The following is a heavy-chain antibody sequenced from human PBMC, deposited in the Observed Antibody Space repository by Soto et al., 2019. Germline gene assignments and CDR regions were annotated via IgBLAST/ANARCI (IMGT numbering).Heavy chain of an antibody. CDR1: GGSISSGGYY. CDR2: IYYSGST. V-gene: IGHV4-31*03. Sequence: SETLSLTCTVSGGSISSGGYYWSWIRQHPGKGLEWIGYIYYSGSTYYNPSLKSRVTISVDTSKNQFSLKLSPVTAADTAVYYCARGSEDYSDAYYYYGMDVWGQGTTVTVSS. J-gene: IGHJ6*02. CDR3: ARGSEDYSDAYYYYGMDV. D-gene: IGHD4-17*01.